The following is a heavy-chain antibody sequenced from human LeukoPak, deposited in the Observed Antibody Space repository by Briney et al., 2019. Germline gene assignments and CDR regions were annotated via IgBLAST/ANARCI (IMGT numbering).Heavy chain of an antibody. Sequence: SETLSLTCTVSGGSISSYYWSWIRQPPGKGLERIGYIYYSGSTNYNPSLKSRVTISVDTSKNQFSLKLSSVTAADTAVYYCTRGDWAPRFFYWGQETLVTVSS. CDR3: TRGDWAPRFFY. CDR2: IYYSGST. V-gene: IGHV4-59*12. J-gene: IGHJ4*02. CDR1: GGSISSYY. D-gene: IGHD3-9*01.